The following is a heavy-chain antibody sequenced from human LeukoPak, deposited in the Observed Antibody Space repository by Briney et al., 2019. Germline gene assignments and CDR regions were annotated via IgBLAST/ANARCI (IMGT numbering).Heavy chain of an antibody. Sequence: SETLSLTCTVSGGSISSSSYYWGWIRQPPGKGLEWIGSIYYSGSTYYNPSLKSRVTISVDTSKNQFSLKLSPVTAADTAVYYCATRTAAAGTGFDYWGQGTLVTVSS. CDR3: ATRTAAAGTGFDY. V-gene: IGHV4-39*01. J-gene: IGHJ4*02. CDR1: GGSISSSSYY. D-gene: IGHD6-13*01. CDR2: IYYSGST.